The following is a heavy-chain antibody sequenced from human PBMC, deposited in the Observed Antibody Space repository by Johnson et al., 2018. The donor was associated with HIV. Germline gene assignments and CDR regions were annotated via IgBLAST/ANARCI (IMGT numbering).Heavy chain of an antibody. CDR2: ISSSGSTI. Sequence: VQLVESGGGLVQPGGSLRLSCAASGFTFSSYAMSWVRQAPGKGLEWVSYISSSGSTIYYADSVKGRFTIYRDNAKNSLYLQMNSLRAEDTAVYYCVRGQSPLYDAFDIWGHGTMVTVSS. CDR1: GFTFSSYA. V-gene: IGHV3-48*04. J-gene: IGHJ3*02. CDR3: VRGQSPLYDAFDI.